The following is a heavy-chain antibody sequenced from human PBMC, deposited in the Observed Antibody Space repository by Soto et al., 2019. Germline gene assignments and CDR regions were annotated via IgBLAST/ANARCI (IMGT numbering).Heavy chain of an antibody. CDR3: AGGAGELLDY. CDR1: GYTFTSYG. V-gene: IGHV1-18*01. Sequence: ASVKVSCKASGYTFTSYGIRWVRQAPGQGLEWMGWISAYNGNTNYTQKLQGRVTMTTDTSTSTAYMGLSSRRSDDTAVYYCAGGAGELLDYWGQGTLVTVSS. D-gene: IGHD1-7*01. CDR2: ISAYNGNT. J-gene: IGHJ4*02.